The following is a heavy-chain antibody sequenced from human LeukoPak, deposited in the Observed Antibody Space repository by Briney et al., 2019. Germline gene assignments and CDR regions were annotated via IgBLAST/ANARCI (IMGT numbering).Heavy chain of an antibody. CDR1: GFTSSSYS. CDR2: ISSSSSYI. D-gene: IGHD1-26*01. CDR3: AKWGATYAFDI. V-gene: IGHV3-21*04. J-gene: IGHJ3*02. Sequence: GGSLRLSCAASGFTSSSYSMNWVRQAPGKGLEWVSSISSSSSYIYYADSVKGRFTISRDNAKNSLYLQMNSLRAEDTAVYYCAKWGATYAFDIWGQGTMVTVSS.